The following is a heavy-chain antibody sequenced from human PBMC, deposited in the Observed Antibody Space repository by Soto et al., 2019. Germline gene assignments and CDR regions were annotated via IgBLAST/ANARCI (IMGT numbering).Heavy chain of an antibody. Sequence: QVQLVQSGAEVKKPGSSVKVSCKASGGTFSSYTISWVRQAPGQGLEWMGRIIPILGIANYAQKFQGRVTITADKSTSTAYMELSSLRSEDTAVYYCARGSCSGGSCYYYYMDVWGKGTTVTVSS. CDR3: ARGSCSGGSCYYYYMDV. CDR2: IIPILGIA. J-gene: IGHJ6*03. V-gene: IGHV1-69*02. D-gene: IGHD2-15*01. CDR1: GGTFSSYT.